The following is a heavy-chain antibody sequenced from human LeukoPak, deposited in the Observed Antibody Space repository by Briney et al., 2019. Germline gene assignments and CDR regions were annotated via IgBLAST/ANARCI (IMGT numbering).Heavy chain of an antibody. D-gene: IGHD4-17*01. V-gene: IGHV1-18*01. CDR1: GYTFTSYG. J-gene: IGHJ4*02. CDR2: ISAYNGNT. CDR3: ARVRSGTTVTKLPKPIDY. Sequence: ASVKVSCKASGYTFTSYGISWVRRAPGQGLEWMGWISAYNGNTNYAQKLQGRVTMTTDTSTSTAYMELRSLRSDDTAVYYCARVRSGTTVTKLPKPIDYWGQGTLVTVSS.